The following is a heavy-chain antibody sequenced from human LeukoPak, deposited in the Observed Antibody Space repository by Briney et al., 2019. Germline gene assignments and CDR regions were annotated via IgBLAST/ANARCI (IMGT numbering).Heavy chain of an antibody. CDR2: IIPIFGTA. Sequence: SVKVSCKASGGTFSSYAISWVRQAPGQGLEWMGGIIPIFGTANYAQKFQGRVTITTDESTSTAYMELSRLRSDDTAVYYCARAEEYCSGGSCYGMDVWGQGTTVTVSS. CDR3: ARAEEYCSGGSCYGMDV. CDR1: GGTFSSYA. D-gene: IGHD2-15*01. V-gene: IGHV1-69*05. J-gene: IGHJ6*02.